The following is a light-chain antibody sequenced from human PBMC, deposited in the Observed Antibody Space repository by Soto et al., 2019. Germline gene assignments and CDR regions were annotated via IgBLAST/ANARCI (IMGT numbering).Light chain of an antibody. CDR2: GAS. Sequence: DIVLTQSPGTLSLSPGETATLSCRASQSVRSSYLAWYQQKPGQAPRLLIYGASSRATGIPDRFNGSGSGTDFTLTLSRLEPEDFAVYSCQQYGSSPGTFGQGTKLEI. V-gene: IGKV3-20*01. J-gene: IGKJ2*01. CDR3: QQYGSSPGT. CDR1: QSVRSSY.